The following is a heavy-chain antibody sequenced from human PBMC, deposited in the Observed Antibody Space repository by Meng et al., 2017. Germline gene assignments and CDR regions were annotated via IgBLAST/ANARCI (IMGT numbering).Heavy chain of an antibody. Sequence: QGQLVQAGVEVKKPGSSVKFSCKASGGTFSSYAISWLQQAPGQGLEWMGGIFPIFGTANYAQKFQGRVKITADESTSTAYMEFSSLRSEDTAVYYCARGVNYGDDVYWGQGTLVTVSS. J-gene: IGHJ4*02. CDR1: GGTFSSYA. CDR2: IFPIFGTA. CDR3: ARGVNYGDDVY. D-gene: IGHD4-17*01. V-gene: IGHV1-69*01.